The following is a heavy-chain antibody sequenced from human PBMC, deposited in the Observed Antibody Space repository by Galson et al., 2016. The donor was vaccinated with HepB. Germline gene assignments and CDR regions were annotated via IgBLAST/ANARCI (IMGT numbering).Heavy chain of an antibody. Sequence: LSLTCAVNGVSLSDYYWSWIRQSPGRGLEWIGEISHTGRTNSHPSLPLRFPLSVSTSLPPSSLTLRSLTAAATAVYSCVSLRGFAVYYYYGMDVWGQGTTVTVSS. J-gene: IGHJ6*02. D-gene: IGHD3-3*01. CDR1: GVSLSDYY. CDR3: VSLRGFAVYYYYGMDV. V-gene: IGHV4-34*01. CDR2: ISHTGRT.